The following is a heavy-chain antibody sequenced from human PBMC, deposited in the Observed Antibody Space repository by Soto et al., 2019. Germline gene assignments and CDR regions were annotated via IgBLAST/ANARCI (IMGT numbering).Heavy chain of an antibody. CDR3: AAADHDCSGYHNRFDP. D-gene: IGHD3-22*01. Sequence: QVQLQESGPGLVKPSQTLSLTCTVSGGSISSGGYYWSWIRQHPGKGLEWIGYIYYSGRTYYNPSLKGRVTLTLNPSKDQVSHELSDVTAADRGVLYGAAADHDCSGYHNRFDPLGQGDLVTVPS. V-gene: IGHV4-31*03. CDR1: GGSISSGGYY. CDR2: IYYSGRT. J-gene: IGHJ5*02.